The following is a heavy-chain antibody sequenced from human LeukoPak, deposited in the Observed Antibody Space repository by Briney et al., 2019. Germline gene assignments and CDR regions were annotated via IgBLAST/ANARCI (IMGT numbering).Heavy chain of an antibody. D-gene: IGHD2-2*01. CDR3: ARRGPVGCSGTSCFAGPVDS. CDR2: IIQDGSEK. J-gene: IGHJ5*02. V-gene: IGHV3-7*01. Sequence: GGSLRLSCAASGFTFSSYWMTWVRQAPGKGLEWVANIIQDGSEKYYVDSVKGRFTVSRDNAKNSLDLQMNSLRAEDTAVYYCARRGPVGCSGTSCFAGPVDSWGQGTLVTVSS. CDR1: GFTFSSYW.